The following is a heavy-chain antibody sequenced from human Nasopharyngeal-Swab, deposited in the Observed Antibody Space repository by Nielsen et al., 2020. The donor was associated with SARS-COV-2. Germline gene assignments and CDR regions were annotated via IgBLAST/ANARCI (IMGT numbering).Heavy chain of an antibody. J-gene: IGHJ4*02. Sequence: GESLKISCAASGFTFSSHSMNWVRQAPGKGLEWVASISGGGVTIFYADSVKGRFTISRDNAKNSLFLQLNSLRAEDTATYYCAREFGAGAFGFWGQGTLVTVSS. V-gene: IGHV3-48*04. CDR2: ISGGGVTI. D-gene: IGHD3-16*01. CDR1: GFTFSSHS. CDR3: AREFGAGAFGF.